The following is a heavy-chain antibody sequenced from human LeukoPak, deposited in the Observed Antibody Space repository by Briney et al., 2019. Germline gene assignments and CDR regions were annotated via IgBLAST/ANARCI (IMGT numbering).Heavy chain of an antibody. Sequence: APVKVSCKASGYIFTAYHMHWVRQAPGQGLEWMGWINPNSGGTNYAPKFQGRVTMTRDTSFTTAYMELTRLTSDDTAIYYCARQDRVSPTFSNNWFDPWGQGTLVTVSS. D-gene: IGHD2-8*01. CDR1: GYIFTAYH. V-gene: IGHV1-2*02. CDR2: INPNSGGT. J-gene: IGHJ5*02. CDR3: ARQDRVSPTFSNNWFDP.